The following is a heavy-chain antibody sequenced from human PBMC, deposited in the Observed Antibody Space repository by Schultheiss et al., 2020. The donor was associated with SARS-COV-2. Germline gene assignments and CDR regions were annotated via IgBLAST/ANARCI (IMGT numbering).Heavy chain of an antibody. Sequence: SETLSLTCAVYGGSFSGYYWSWIRQPPGKGLEWIGYIYYSGSTNYNPSLKSRVTISVDTSKNQFSLKLSSVTAADTAVYYCATSWGVGATEVGVDVWGQGTTVTVSS. V-gene: IGHV4-59*12. D-gene: IGHD1-26*01. CDR2: IYYSGST. J-gene: IGHJ6*02. CDR1: GGSFSGYY. CDR3: ATSWGVGATEVGVDV.